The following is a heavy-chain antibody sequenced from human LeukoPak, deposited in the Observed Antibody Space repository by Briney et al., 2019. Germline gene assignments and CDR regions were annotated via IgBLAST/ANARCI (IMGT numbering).Heavy chain of an antibody. Sequence: RGSLRLSCAASGFTFSNAWMSWVRQAPGKGLEWVGRIKSKTDGGTTDYAAPVKGRFTISRDDSKNTLYLQMNSLKTEDTAVYYCTTVKDYVHAFDIWGQGTMVTVSS. CDR1: GFTFSNAW. J-gene: IGHJ3*02. D-gene: IGHD3-16*01. CDR3: TTVKDYVHAFDI. V-gene: IGHV3-15*01. CDR2: IKSKTDGGTT.